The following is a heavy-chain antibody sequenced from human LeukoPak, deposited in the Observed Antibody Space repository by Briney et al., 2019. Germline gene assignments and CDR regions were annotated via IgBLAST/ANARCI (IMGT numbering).Heavy chain of an antibody. J-gene: IGHJ4*02. D-gene: IGHD3-22*01. V-gene: IGHV4-31*03. Sequence: SQTLSLTCTVSGDSISSANYYWSWIRQHPGKGLEWVGYISYNGNTYYSSSLKSRVTISADTSKNQFSLKLNSVGAADTAVYYCARAYYDPSSYGLDYWGQGILVTVSS. CDR2: ISYNGNT. CDR3: ARAYYDPSSYGLDY. CDR1: GDSISSANYY.